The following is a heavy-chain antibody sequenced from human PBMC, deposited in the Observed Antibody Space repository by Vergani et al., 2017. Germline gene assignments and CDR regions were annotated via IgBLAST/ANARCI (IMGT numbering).Heavy chain of an antibody. CDR3: VRLPRGPGNFDL. CDR2: ISPDGSAT. CDR1: GFSLSSFW. Sequence: EVQLVESGGDLVQPGGSLRLSCAASGFSLSSFWMSWVRQAPGKGLEWVALISPDGSATSYVDSVKGRVTISRDNTKNSLSLQMSGLRVEDTAVYYCVRLPRGPGNFDLWGRGTLITVSS. J-gene: IGHJ2*01. V-gene: IGHV3-7*01.